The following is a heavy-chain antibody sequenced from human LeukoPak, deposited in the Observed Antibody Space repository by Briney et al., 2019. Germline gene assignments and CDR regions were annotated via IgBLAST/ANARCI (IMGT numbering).Heavy chain of an antibody. CDR3: ARGRRWLQPDAFDI. D-gene: IGHD5-24*01. Sequence: GGSLRLSCAASGFTFSSYSMNWVRQAPGKGLEWVSYISSSSSTIYYADSVKGRFTISRDNAKNSLYLHMNSLRDEDTAVYYCARGRRWLQPDAFDIWGQGTMVTVSS. V-gene: IGHV3-48*02. J-gene: IGHJ3*02. CDR2: ISSSSSTI. CDR1: GFTFSSYS.